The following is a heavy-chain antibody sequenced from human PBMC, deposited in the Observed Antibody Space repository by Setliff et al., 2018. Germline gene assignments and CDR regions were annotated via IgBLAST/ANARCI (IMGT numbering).Heavy chain of an antibody. CDR2: INSDGSTT. D-gene: IGHD2-15*01. Sequence: GGSLRLSCAASEFTLSTYWIHWVRQAPRKGLVWVSRINSDGSTTTYADSVKGRFTISRDNGKNTVYLQMTSLSAEDTAVYYCARRLPYFGMDVWGQGTTVTVSS. CDR3: ARRLPYFGMDV. J-gene: IGHJ6*02. CDR1: EFTLSTYW. V-gene: IGHV3-74*01.